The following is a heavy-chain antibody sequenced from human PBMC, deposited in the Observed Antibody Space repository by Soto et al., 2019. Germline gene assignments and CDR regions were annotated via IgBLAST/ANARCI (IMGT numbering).Heavy chain of an antibody. CDR3: ATGYSSSWTHNFDY. V-gene: IGHV4-34*01. Sequence: LSLTCAVYGGSFSGYYWSWIRQPPGKGLEWIGEINHSGSTNYNPSLKSRVTISVDTSKNQFSLKLSSVTAADTAVYYCATGYSSSWTHNFDYWGQGTLVTVSS. J-gene: IGHJ4*02. D-gene: IGHD6-13*01. CDR1: GGSFSGYY. CDR2: INHSGST.